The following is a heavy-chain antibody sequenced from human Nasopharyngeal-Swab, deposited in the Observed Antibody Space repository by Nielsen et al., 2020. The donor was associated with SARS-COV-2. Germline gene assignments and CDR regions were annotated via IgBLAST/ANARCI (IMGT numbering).Heavy chain of an antibody. CDR3: ARVRWQWLVKDMKRNYFDY. Sequence: SETLSLTCAVSGGSISSSNWWSWVRQSPGKGLEWIGEIYHIGSTNYNPSLKSRVTISVDKSKNQFSLKLSSVTAADPAVYYCARVRWQWLVKDMKRNYFDYWGQGTLVTVSS. CDR2: IYHIGST. J-gene: IGHJ4*02. D-gene: IGHD6-19*01. V-gene: IGHV4-4*02. CDR1: GGSISSSNW.